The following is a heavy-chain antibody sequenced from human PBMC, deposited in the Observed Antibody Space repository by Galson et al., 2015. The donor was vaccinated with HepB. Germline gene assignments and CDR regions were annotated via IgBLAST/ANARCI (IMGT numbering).Heavy chain of an antibody. CDR3: AREWEVVGATSFDY. V-gene: IGHV3-21*06. CDR2: ISSSSSYI. D-gene: IGHD1-26*01. CDR1: GFTLSSYT. J-gene: IGHJ4*02. Sequence: SLRLSCAASGFTLSSYTMNWVRQAPGRGREWVSSISSSSSYIYYADSVKGRFTISRDNAKNSLYLQMNSLRAEDTAVYYCAREWEVVGATSFDYWGQGTLVPVSS.